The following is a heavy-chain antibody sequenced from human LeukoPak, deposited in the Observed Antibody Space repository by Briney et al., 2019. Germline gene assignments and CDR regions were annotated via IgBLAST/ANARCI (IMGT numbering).Heavy chain of an antibody. CDR3: ARGQQWLPPEGGYYFDY. J-gene: IGHJ4*02. D-gene: IGHD6-19*01. CDR2: IYSGGST. Sequence: GGSLRLSCAASGFTFSSYAMHWVRQAPGKGLEWVSVIYSGGSTYYADSVKGRFTISRDNSKNTLYLQMNSLRAEDTAVYYCARGQQWLPPEGGYYFDYWGQGTLVTVSS. CDR1: GFTFSSYA. V-gene: IGHV3-53*01.